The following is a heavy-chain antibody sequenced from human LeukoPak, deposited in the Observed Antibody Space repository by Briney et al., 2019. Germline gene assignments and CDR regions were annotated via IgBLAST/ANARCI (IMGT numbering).Heavy chain of an antibody. CDR1: GGSFSGYY. CDR3: ARAPRNPYDFWSGRYYYGMDV. Sequence: SETLSLTCAVYGGSFSGYYWSWIRQPPGKGLEWIGEINHSGSTNYNPSLKSRVTISVDTSKNQFSLKLSSVTAADTAVYYCARAPRNPYDFWSGRYYYGMDVWGQGTTVTVSS. J-gene: IGHJ6*02. V-gene: IGHV4-34*01. CDR2: INHSGST. D-gene: IGHD3-3*01.